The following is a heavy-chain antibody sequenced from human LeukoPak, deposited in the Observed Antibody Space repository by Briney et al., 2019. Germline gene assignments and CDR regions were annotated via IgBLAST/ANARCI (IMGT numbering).Heavy chain of an antibody. V-gene: IGHV4-61*02. CDR1: GGSISSGSYY. J-gene: IGHJ4*02. CDR2: IYTSGST. Sequence: SETLSLTCTVSGGSISSGSYYWSWIRQPAGKGLEWIGRIYTSGSTNYNPSLKSRVTMSVDTSKNQFSLKLSSVTAADTAVYYCASEQVPDDFWSGSVDWGQGTLVTVSS. D-gene: IGHD3-3*01. CDR3: ASEQVPDDFWSGSVD.